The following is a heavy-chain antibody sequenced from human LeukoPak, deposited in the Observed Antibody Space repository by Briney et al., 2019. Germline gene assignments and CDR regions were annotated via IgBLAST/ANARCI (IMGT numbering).Heavy chain of an antibody. Sequence: SGTLSLTCVVSGGSLSSSNWWSWVRQPPGKGLEWIGEIYHSGSTNYNPSLKSRVTISVDKSKNQLSLKLSSVTAADTAVYHCARDFYGSGSYPYGMDVWGQGTTVTVSS. D-gene: IGHD3-10*01. CDR3: ARDFYGSGSYPYGMDV. CDR1: GGSLSSSNW. V-gene: IGHV4-4*02. J-gene: IGHJ6*02. CDR2: IYHSGST.